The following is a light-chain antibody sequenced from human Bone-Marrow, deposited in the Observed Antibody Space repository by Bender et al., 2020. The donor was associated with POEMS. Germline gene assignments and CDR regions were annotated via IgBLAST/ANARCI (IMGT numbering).Light chain of an antibody. CDR1: SSDVGGYNY. CDR3: CSYADSSTLV. Sequence: QSALTQPASVSGSPGQSITISCTGTSSDVGGYNYVSWYQQHPGKAPKLMIYDVTNRPSGVSNRFSGSKSGNTDSLTISGLQAEDEADYYCCSYADSSTLVLGTGTKVTVL. V-gene: IGLV2-14*01. CDR2: DVT. J-gene: IGLJ1*01.